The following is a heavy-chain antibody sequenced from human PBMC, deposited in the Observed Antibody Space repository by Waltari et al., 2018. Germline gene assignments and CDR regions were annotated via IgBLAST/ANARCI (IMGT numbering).Heavy chain of an antibody. V-gene: IGHV3-48*01. J-gene: IGHJ4*02. CDR2: ISSSISTI. CDR3: ARPQGIAALERVFDY. Sequence: EVQLVESGGGLVQPGGSLRLSCAASGFTFSSYSMNWVRQAQGKGLEWVSYISSSISTIYYADSVKGRFTISRDNAKNSLYLQMNSLRAEDTAVYYCARPQGIAALERVFDYWGQGTLVTVSS. CDR1: GFTFSSYS. D-gene: IGHD6-6*01.